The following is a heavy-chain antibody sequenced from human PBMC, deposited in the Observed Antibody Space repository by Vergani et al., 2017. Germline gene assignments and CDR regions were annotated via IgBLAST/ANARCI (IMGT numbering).Heavy chain of an antibody. Sequence: EVQLLESGGGLVQPGGSRRLSCAGAGFTFDTYTMAYVRQAPGKGLEWVATISSGGGYIFYADSVQGRFTISRDNSKNTLFLQMNSLKDEDTAVYYCTTAWGLYYLHGEYFQYWGRGTLVSVSS. CDR1: GFTFDTYT. CDR3: TTAWGLYYLHGEYFQY. V-gene: IGHV3-23*01. D-gene: IGHD3-10*01. J-gene: IGHJ1*01. CDR2: ISSGGGYI.